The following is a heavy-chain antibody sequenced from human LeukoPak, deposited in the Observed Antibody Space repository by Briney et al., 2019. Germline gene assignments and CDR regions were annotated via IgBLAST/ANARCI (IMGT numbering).Heavy chain of an antibody. CDR3: ASGEDIVVVPAASPFDY. CDR1: GCTFSSYA. D-gene: IGHD2-2*01. V-gene: IGHV3-30*04. CDR2: ISYYGSNK. J-gene: IGHJ4*02. Sequence: GGALRLSCAASGCTFSSYAMHGVRQAAGKGLEWVGFISYYGSNKYYADSVKGRSTISRDHSKTTLYLQMNSLRAEDTAVYYCASGEDIVVVPAASPFDYWGQGTLVTVSS.